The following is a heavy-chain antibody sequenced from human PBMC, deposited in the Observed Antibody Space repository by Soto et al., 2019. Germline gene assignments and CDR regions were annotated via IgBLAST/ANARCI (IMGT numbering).Heavy chain of an antibody. CDR2: IFHDGNT. J-gene: IGHJ5*02. CDR3: ARHEGWTGPDQ. D-gene: IGHD2-8*02. Sequence: QVHLQESGPGLVKPSETLSLTCAVSGASIGSGGWWSWVRQPPGKGLEWIAEIFHDGNTNYSPSLKSRVTISVDKAQNQFSLNVYSVTAADTAVDYCARHEGWTGPDQWGQGTLVTVSS. CDR1: GASIGSGGW. V-gene: IGHV4-4*02.